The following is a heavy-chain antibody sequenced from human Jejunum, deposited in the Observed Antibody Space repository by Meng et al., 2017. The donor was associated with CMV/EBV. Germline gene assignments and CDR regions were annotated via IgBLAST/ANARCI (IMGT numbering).Heavy chain of an antibody. V-gene: IGHV3-33*06. Sequence: FSSFGMHWVRPTPGKGLEWLTVIWYDGSNTNYADSVKGRFIISRDNSRNTLYLQMNSLTVEDTAVYYCAKDHCGGDCYNSGWFDPWGQGTLVTVSS. CDR2: IWYDGSNT. D-gene: IGHD2-21*02. J-gene: IGHJ5*02. CDR3: AKDHCGGDCYNSGWFDP. CDR1: FSSFG.